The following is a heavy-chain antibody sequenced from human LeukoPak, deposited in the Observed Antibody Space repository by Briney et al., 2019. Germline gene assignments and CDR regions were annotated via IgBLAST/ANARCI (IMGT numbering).Heavy chain of an antibody. CDR2: INPSGGST. V-gene: IGHV1-46*01. J-gene: IGHJ4*02. CDR1: GDTSSGSY. Sequence: ASVKVSSKASGDTSSGSYMHWVRQAPGQGLGWMGIINPSGGSTTYAQKFQGRVTMTRDTSTSTVYMELSSLRSEDTAVYYCARGGVLRFLEHLDYWGQGTLVTVSS. CDR3: ARGGVLRFLEHLDY. D-gene: IGHD3-3*01.